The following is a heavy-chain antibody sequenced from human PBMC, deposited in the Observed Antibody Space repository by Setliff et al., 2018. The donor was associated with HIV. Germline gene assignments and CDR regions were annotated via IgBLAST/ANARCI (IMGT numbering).Heavy chain of an antibody. J-gene: IGHJ4*02. CDR2: MNPNSGNT. CDR1: GSTFSTYD. Sequence: ASVKVSCKPSGSTFSTYDINWVRQATGQGLEWMGWMNPNSGNTGYAQKLQGRVTMTRNTSISTAYMELSSLRSDDTAVYYCAREGVAGSGGGFDYWGQGTLVTVSS. CDR3: AREGVAGSGGGFDY. D-gene: IGHD6-19*01. V-gene: IGHV1-8*01.